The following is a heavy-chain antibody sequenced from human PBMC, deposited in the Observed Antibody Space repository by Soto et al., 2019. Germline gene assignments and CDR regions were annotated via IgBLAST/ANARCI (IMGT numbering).Heavy chain of an antibody. CDR1: GYSFNTYW. Sequence: PGESLKISCKGSGYSFNTYWIGWVRQMPGKGLEWMGIIYPGDSDTRYSPSFEGQVTISADKSISTAYLQWSSLKASDTAMYYCARLQDSSGYYNDAFHIWGQGTMVTVSS. CDR3: ARLQDSSGYYNDAFHI. D-gene: IGHD3-22*01. CDR2: IYPGDSDT. V-gene: IGHV5-51*01. J-gene: IGHJ3*02.